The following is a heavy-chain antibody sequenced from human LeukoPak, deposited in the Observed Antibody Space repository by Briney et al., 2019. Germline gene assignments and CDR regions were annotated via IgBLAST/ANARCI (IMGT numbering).Heavy chain of an antibody. J-gene: IGHJ4*02. D-gene: IGHD1-14*01. V-gene: IGHV3-23*01. CDR2: ISGSGGNR. Sequence: PGGSLRLSCAASGFTFSSYVMSWVRQAPGKGLEWVSSISGSGGNRYYADSVKGRFTISRDNSKNTLYLQMNSLRADDTAVYYCACLMATKGSIDYWGQGTLVTVSS. CDR3: ACLMATKGSIDY. CDR1: GFTFSSYV.